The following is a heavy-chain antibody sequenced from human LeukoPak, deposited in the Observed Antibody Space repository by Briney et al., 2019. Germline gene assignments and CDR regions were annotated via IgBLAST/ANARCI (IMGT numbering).Heavy chain of an antibody. CDR2: IYYSGST. D-gene: IGHD1-26*01. CDR3: AREGRYSGGYFGWRSSGYFDY. CDR1: GGSISSYY. V-gene: IGHV4-59*01. J-gene: IGHJ4*02. Sequence: SETLSLTCTVSGGSISSYYWSWIRQPPGKGLEWIGYIYYSGSTNYNPSLKSRVTISVDTSKNQFSLKLSSVTAADTAVYYCAREGRYSGGYFGWRSSGYFDYWGQGTLVTVSS.